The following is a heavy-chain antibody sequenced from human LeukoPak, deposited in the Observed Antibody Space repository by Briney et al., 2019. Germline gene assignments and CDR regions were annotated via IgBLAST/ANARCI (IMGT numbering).Heavy chain of an antibody. V-gene: IGHV1-2*02. CDR2: INPNSGGT. D-gene: IGHD3-16*02. CDR3: ARGAPRGQFIREFESMITFEGVIVNTIFDY. CDR1: GYTFTGYY. J-gene: IGHJ4*02. Sequence: ASVKVSCKASGYTFTGYYMHWVRQAPGQGLEWMGWINPNSGGTNYAQKFQGRVTMTRDTSISTAYMELSRLRSDDTAVYYCARGAPRGQFIREFESMITFEGVIVNTIFDYWGQGTLVTVSS.